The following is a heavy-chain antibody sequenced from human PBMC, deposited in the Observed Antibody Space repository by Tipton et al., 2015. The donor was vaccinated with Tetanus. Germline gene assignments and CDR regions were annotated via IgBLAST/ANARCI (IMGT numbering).Heavy chain of an antibody. V-gene: IGHV1-69*06. CDR1: GGTFSSYA. Sequence: QSEPEVKKPGSSVKISCRASGGTFSSYAISWVRQSPGQGLEWMGGIIFNTANYAQKFQGRVTITADKSRSTGYMELSGLRSEDTAVYYCAREAVRWLQPSGIFDIWCQWTVFTVSS. CDR3: AREAVRWLQPSGIFDI. J-gene: IGHJ3*02. D-gene: IGHD5-24*01. CDR2: IIFNTA.